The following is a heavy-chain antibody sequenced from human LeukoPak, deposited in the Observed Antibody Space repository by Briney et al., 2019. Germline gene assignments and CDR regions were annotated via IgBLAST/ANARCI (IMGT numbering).Heavy chain of an antibody. V-gene: IGHV3-66*02. CDR3: ARLEYSSTGNY. CDR1: GFTVSSNY. D-gene: IGHD6-6*01. J-gene: IGHJ4*02. CDR2: IYSGGST. Sequence: HPGGYLRLYCAASGFTVSSNYMSWVRQAPGKGLEWVSVIYSGGSTYYADSVKGRFTISRDNSKNTLYLQMNSLRAEDTAVYYCARLEYSSTGNYWGQGTLVTVSS.